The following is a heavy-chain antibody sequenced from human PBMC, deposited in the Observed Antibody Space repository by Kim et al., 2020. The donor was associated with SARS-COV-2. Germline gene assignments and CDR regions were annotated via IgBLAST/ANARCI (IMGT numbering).Heavy chain of an antibody. J-gene: IGHJ4*02. CDR1: GGSFSGYY. CDR2: INHSGST. V-gene: IGHV4-34*01. Sequence: SETLSLTCAVYGGSFSGYYWSWIRQPPGKGLEWIGEINHSGSTNYNPSLKSRITISVDTSKNQFSLKLSSVTAADTAVYYCARPDASHYWGQGTLVTVS. CDR3: ARPDASHY.